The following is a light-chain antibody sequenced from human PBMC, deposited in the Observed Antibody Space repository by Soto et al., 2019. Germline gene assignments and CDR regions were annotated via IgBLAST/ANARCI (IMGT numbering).Light chain of an antibody. V-gene: IGLV6-57*04. CDR2: ENN. Sequence: NFMLTQPHSVSESPVKTLSISCTLSSGSIANNYVQWYQQRPGSAPTTVISENNHRLPGVPDRFSGSTDGSSNSAALPISRLQTEDESDYDCQSYDSAFVVFGGGTTLTVL. CDR1: SGSIANNY. J-gene: IGLJ2*01. CDR3: QSYDSAFVV.